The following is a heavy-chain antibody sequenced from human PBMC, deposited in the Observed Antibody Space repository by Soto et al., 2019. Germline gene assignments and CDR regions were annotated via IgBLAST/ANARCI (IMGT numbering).Heavy chain of an antibody. J-gene: IGHJ5*02. CDR2: IYYSGST. V-gene: IGHV4-30-4*01. D-gene: IGHD4-4*01. Sequence: SETLSLTCTVSGGSISSGDYYWSWIRQPPGKGLEWIGYIYYSGSTYYNTSLKSRVTISVDTSKNQFSLKLSSVTAADTAVYYCARVVSTVTTRWFDPWGQGTLVTVSS. CDR3: ARVVSTVTTRWFDP. CDR1: GGSISSGDYY.